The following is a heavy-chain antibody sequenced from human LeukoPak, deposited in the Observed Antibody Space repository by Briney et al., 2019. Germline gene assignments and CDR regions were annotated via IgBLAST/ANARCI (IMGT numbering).Heavy chain of an antibody. V-gene: IGHV1-8*03. CDR3: ARVGYDFWSGLYYYYYMDV. CDR1: GYTFTSYD. D-gene: IGHD3-3*01. Sequence: ASVKVSCKASGYTFTSYDINWVRQATGQGLEWMGWMNPNSGNTGYAQKFQGRVTITRNTSISTAYMELSSLRSEDTAVYYCARVGYDFWSGLYYYYYMDVWGKGTTVTVSS. CDR2: MNPNSGNT. J-gene: IGHJ6*03.